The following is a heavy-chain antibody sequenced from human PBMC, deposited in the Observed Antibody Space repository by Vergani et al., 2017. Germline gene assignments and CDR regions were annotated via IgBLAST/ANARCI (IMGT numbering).Heavy chain of an antibody. CDR3: ARDYYGSGSYYRAHTFDY. Sequence: QVQLVQSGAEVKKPGSSVKVSCKASGGTFSSYAISWVRQAPGQGLEWMGGIIPIFGTANYAQKFQGRVTITADESTSTAYMELSSLRSEDTAVYYCARDYYGSGSYYRAHTFDYWGQGTLVTVSS. D-gene: IGHD3-10*01. CDR1: GGTFSSYA. V-gene: IGHV1-69*12. CDR2: IIPIFGTA. J-gene: IGHJ4*02.